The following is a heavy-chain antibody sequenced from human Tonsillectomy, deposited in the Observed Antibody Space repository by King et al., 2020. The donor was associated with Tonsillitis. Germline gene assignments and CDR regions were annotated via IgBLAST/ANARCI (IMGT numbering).Heavy chain of an antibody. V-gene: IGHV2-5*01. Sequence: TLKESGPTLVKPTQTLTLTSTFSGFSLTTSGVGVGWIRQPPGNALEWLALIYWNDAKPNSPSLNNRLTITTDTSKKQVVLTMTNMDPVDTATYYCAQSSPTQDLYDFWSGYYFDAFDIWGQGKMVTVSS. CDR2: IYWNDAK. D-gene: IGHD3-3*01. CDR3: AQSSPTQDLYDFWSGYYFDAFDI. J-gene: IGHJ3*02. CDR1: GFSLTTSGVG.